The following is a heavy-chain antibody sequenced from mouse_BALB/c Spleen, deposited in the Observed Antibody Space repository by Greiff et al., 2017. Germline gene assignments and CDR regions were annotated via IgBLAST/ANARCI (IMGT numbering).Heavy chain of an antibody. V-gene: IGHV1-53*01. D-gene: IGHD1-1*01. Sequence: QVQLKQPGSELVRPGASVKLSCKASGYTFTSYWMHWVKQRPGQGLEWIGDINPNNGGTIYNQKFKGKATLTVDKSSSTAYMELRSLTSDDTAVYYCARGGLYGSSYGFAYWGQGTLVTVSA. CDR1: GYTFTSYW. CDR3: ARGGLYGSSYGFAY. CDR2: INPNNGGT. J-gene: IGHJ3*01.